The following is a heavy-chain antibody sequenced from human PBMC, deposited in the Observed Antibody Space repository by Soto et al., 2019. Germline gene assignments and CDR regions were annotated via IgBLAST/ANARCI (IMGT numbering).Heavy chain of an antibody. Sequence: QVHLVESGGGLGKPGGSLRLSCPTSGFPFSDYYMSWIRQAPGKGLEWLSHISPKSTYRNYADSVKGRFTISRDNTKSSLFLQMNSLGVEDTAVYYCVRGGGGGLFQHWGQGVLVTVSS. CDR3: VRGGGGGLFQH. V-gene: IGHV3-11*06. CDR2: ISPKSTYR. D-gene: IGHD2-21*01. CDR1: GFPFSDYY. J-gene: IGHJ1*01.